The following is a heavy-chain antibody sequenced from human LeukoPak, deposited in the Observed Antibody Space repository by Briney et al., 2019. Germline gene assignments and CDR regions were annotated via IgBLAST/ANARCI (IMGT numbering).Heavy chain of an antibody. V-gene: IGHV1-2*02. D-gene: IGHD3-10*01. J-gene: IGHJ6*03. CDR2: INPNSGGS. CDR3: AGAPRGYYYMDV. Sequence: ASVKVSCKTSGYTFNAYYMHWVRQAPGQGLEWMGWINPNSGGSNYAQKFQGRVTMTSDTSINTAYMELSRLISDDTAVYYCAGAPRGYYYMDVWGKGTTVTVSS. CDR1: GYTFNAYY.